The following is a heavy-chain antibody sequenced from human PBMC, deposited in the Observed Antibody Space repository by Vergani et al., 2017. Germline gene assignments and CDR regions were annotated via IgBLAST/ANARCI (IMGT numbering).Heavy chain of an antibody. CDR3: ASIVVVTATQYYFDY. Sequence: QLQLQESGPGLVKPSETLSLTCTVSGGSISSSSYYWGWIRQPPGKGLEWIGSIYYSGSTYYNPSLKSRVTISVDKSKNQFSLKLSSVTAADTAVYYCASIVVVTATQYYFDYWGQGTLVTVSS. D-gene: IGHD2-21*02. CDR2: IYYSGST. V-gene: IGHV4-39*07. CDR1: GGSISSSSYY. J-gene: IGHJ4*02.